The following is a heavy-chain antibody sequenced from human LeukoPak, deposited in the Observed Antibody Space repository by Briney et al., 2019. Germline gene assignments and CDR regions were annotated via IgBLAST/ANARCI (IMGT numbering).Heavy chain of an antibody. D-gene: IGHD3-22*01. Sequence: GGSLRLSCAASGFTFSSYGMHWVRQAPGKGLEWVAVIWYDGSNKYYADSVKGRFTISRDNSKNTLYLQMNSLRAEDTAVYYCASSSPYYYDSSGYSGLDYWGQGTLVTVPS. CDR1: GFTFSSYG. CDR2: IWYDGSNK. V-gene: IGHV3-33*01. J-gene: IGHJ4*02. CDR3: ASSSPYYYDSSGYSGLDY.